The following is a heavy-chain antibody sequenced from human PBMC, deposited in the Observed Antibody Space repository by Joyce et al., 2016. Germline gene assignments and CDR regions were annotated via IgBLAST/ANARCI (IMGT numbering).Heavy chain of an antibody. D-gene: IGHD1-14*01. J-gene: IGHJ6*02. V-gene: IGHV1-69*12. Sequence: QVLLVQSGATVKRPGSSLRVSCKSSGGAFSNFTVNWGRQATGQRLEWMGVIIPFFGAAKYAEHFQGRVTLTADLSTRTAYMELSSLTSADTAVYYCARGGTSSDHYFFYTLDVWGPGTTVIVSS. CDR3: ARGGTSSDHYFFYTLDV. CDR2: IIPFFGAA. CDR1: GGAFSNFT.